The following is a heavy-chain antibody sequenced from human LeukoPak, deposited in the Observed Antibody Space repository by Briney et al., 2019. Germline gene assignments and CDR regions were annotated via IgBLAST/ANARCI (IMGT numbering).Heavy chain of an antibody. Sequence: SETLSLTCTVSGGSISSSSYYRGWIRQPPGKGLEWIGSIYYSGSTYYTPSLKSRVTISVDTSKNQFSLKLSSVTATDTAVYYCARHRGSSSNFDYWGQGTLVTVSS. D-gene: IGHD6-6*01. V-gene: IGHV4-39*01. CDR2: IYYSGST. CDR1: GGSISSSSYY. J-gene: IGHJ4*02. CDR3: ARHRGSSSNFDY.